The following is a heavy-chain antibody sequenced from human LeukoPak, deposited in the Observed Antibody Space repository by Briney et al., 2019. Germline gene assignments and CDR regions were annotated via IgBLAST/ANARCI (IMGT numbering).Heavy chain of an antibody. CDR3: ARRTGIAAAGPYYFDY. D-gene: IGHD6-13*01. J-gene: IGHJ4*02. CDR1: GGSFSGYY. CDR2: INHSGST. V-gene: IGHV4-34*01. Sequence: PSETLSLTCAVYGGSFSGYYWSWIRQPPGKGLEWIGEINHSGSTNYNPSLKSRVTISVDTSKNQFSLKLSSVTAADTAVYYCARRTGIAAAGPYYFDYWGQGTLVTVSS.